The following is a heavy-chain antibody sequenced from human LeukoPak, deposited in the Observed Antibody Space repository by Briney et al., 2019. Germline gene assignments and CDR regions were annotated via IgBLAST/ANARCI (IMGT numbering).Heavy chain of an antibody. Sequence: GGSLRFSCVASGFTFSTYSMTWVRQAPGKGLEWVSYISSSGSSIYYADSVKGRFTISRDNAKNSLYLQMNSLRVEDTAVYCARVSSYSSSSGSFCDYWGQGTLVTVSS. V-gene: IGHV3-48*04. CDR3: ARVSSYSSSSGSFCDY. CDR1: GFTFSTYS. CDR2: ISSSGSSI. D-gene: IGHD6-6*01. J-gene: IGHJ4*02.